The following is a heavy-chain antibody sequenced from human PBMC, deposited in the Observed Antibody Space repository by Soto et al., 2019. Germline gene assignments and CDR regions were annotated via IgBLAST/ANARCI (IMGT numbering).Heavy chain of an antibody. V-gene: IGHV1-69*08. J-gene: IGHJ3*01. CDR3: ARDRITTRGDAFEL. CDR2: IIPIPDIT. D-gene: IGHD3-3*01. Sequence: QVQLVQSGAEVRKPGSSVKVSCKAPGGTFSTYIISWVRQAPGQGLEWMGRIIPIPDITYYAQKFQGRVTVTADRSTSTAYMELTSLKAKDTGVDYCARDRITTRGDAFELCGHGTVVTVSS. CDR1: GGTFSTYI.